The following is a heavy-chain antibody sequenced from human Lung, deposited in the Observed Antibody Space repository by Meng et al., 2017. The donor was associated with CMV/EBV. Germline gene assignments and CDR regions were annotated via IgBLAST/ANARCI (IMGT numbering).Heavy chain of an antibody. CDR1: GFAFNSYG. CDR3: AKDREQWWWGYYGMDI. J-gene: IGHJ6*02. Sequence: SXEASGFAFNSYGMHWVRQAPGKGLAWVAFTQYDGSNKYYADSVKGRFTISRDNSKNTLYAQMNSLRAEDTAVYYCAKDREQWWWGYYGMDIWGQGTTVXVSS. CDR2: TQYDGSNK. D-gene: IGHD2-15*01. V-gene: IGHV3-30*02.